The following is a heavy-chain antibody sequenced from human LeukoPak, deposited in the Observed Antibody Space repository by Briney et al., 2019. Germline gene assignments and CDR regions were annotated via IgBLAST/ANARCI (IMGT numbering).Heavy chain of an antibody. D-gene: IGHD5-18*01. V-gene: IGHV4-34*01. CDR3: ARGLRGYSYVHPYYYYGMDV. CDR1: GGSFSGYY. CDR2: INHSGST. J-gene: IGHJ6*02. Sequence: SETLSLTCAVYGGSFSGYYWSWIRQPPGKELEWLGEINHSGSTNYNPSLKSRVTISVDTSKNQFSLKLSSVTAADTAVYYCARGLRGYSYVHPYYYYGMDVWGQGTTVTVSS.